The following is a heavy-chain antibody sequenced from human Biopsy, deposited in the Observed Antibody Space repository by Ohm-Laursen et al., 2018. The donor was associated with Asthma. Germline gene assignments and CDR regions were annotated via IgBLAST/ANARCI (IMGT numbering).Heavy chain of an antibody. J-gene: IGHJ3*02. CDR3: ARTYFDFLTGQVHDAFAM. CDR2: INAGNGNT. D-gene: IGHD3-9*01. V-gene: IGHV1-3*01. CDR1: GYTFINYA. Sequence: GASVKVSCNASGYTFINYAIHWVRQAPGQRLEWMGWINAGNGNTKYSQKFQGRVTTSRDTSASTAYMDLSSLRSEDTAVYYCARTYFDFLTGQVHDAFAMWGQGTMVTVSS.